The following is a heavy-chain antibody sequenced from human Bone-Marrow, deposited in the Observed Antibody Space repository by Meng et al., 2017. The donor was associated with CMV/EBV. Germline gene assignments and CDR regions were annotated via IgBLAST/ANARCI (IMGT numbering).Heavy chain of an antibody. CDR3: ARQIVGGLEGYYFDS. V-gene: IGHV1-18*01. CDR2: IISYT. D-gene: IGHD1-26*01. J-gene: IGHJ4*02. Sequence: ASVKVFCKASGFTFTDYGISWVRQAPGQGLEWMGWIISYTNYAQKFQGRVTLTTDTSTGTAYMELRSLRSDDTALYYCARQIVGGLEGYYFDSWGQGTQVTVSS. CDR1: GFTFTDYG.